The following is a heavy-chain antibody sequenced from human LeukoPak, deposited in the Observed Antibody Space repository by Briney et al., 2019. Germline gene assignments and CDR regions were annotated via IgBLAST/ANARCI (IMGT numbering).Heavy chain of an antibody. CDR3: ARGRRRVNYDILTGYPGPWFDP. CDR1: GGSFSGYY. J-gene: IGHJ5*02. V-gene: IGHV4-34*01. CDR2: INHSGSI. D-gene: IGHD3-9*01. Sequence: SETLSLTCAVYGGSFSGYYWSWIRQPPGKGLEWIGEINHSGSINYNPSLKSRVTISVDTSKNQFSLKLSSVTAADTAVYYCARGRRRVNYDILTGYPGPWFDPWGQGTLVTVSS.